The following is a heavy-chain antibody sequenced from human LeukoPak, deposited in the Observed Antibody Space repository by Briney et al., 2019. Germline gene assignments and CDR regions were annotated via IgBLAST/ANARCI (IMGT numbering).Heavy chain of an antibody. D-gene: IGHD6-19*01. CDR3: ARAPYSSGWVDY. Sequence: PGRSLRLSCAASGFTFNSYGMHWVRQAPGKGLEWVAVIWYDGSNKYYADSVKGRFTISRDNSKNTLYLQMNSLRAEDTAVYYCARAPYSSGWVDYWGQGTLVTVSS. CDR1: GFTFNSYG. V-gene: IGHV3-33*01. J-gene: IGHJ4*02. CDR2: IWYDGSNK.